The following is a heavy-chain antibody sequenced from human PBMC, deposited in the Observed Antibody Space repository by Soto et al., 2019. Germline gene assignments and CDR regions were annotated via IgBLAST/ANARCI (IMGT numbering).Heavy chain of an antibody. V-gene: IGHV4-59*01. D-gene: IGHD3-22*01. CDR2: IYYSGT. J-gene: IGHJ3*02. CDR1: GGSISSYY. Sequence: QVQLQESGPGLVKPSETLSLTCSVSGGSISSYYWSWIRQPPGKGLEWIAYIYYSGTSYNPSLKGRVSISLDPSKNQFSLKLSSVTAADTAVYYCARTYDGSGPNSGGYAFDIWGQGTMVTVSS. CDR3: ARTYDGSGPNSGGYAFDI.